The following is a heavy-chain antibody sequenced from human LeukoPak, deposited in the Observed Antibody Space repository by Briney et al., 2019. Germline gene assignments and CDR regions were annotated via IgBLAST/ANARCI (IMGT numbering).Heavy chain of an antibody. CDR2: ISAYNGNT. CDR1: GYTFTSYG. CDR3: ARVVPAAIPNWFDP. D-gene: IGHD2-2*01. Sequence: ASVKVSCKASGYTFTSYGISWVRQAPGQGLEWMGWISAYNGNTNYAQKLQGRVTMTTDTSTSTAYMELRSLRSDDTAVYYCARVVPAAIPNWFDPWGQGTLVTVSS. V-gene: IGHV1-18*01. J-gene: IGHJ5*02.